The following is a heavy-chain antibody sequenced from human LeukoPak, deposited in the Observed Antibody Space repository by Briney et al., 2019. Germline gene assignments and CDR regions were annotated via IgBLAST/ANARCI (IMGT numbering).Heavy chain of an antibody. J-gene: IGHJ5*02. D-gene: IGHD3-10*01. CDR1: GFTFSNYA. V-gene: IGHV3-23*01. Sequence: GGSLRLSCAASGFTFSNYAMGWVRQTPGKGLEWVSSIRGTVDRTYYADSVKGRFTISRDNSRSTLYLDMSSLRAEDTAVYYCARGSYGSGSYYRFDPWGQGTLVTVSS. CDR2: IRGTVDRT. CDR3: ARGSYGSGSYYRFDP.